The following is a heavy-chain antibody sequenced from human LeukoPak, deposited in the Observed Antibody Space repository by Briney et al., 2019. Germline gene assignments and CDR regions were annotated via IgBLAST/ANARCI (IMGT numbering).Heavy chain of an antibody. CDR1: GFTFSSYW. CDR3: ARERGYNGYDSGYYFDY. V-gene: IGHV3-7*03. J-gene: IGHJ4*02. D-gene: IGHD5-12*01. Sequence: GGSLRLSCAASGFTFSSYWMSWVRQAPGKGLEWVANIKQDGSEKYYVDSVKGRFTISRDNAKNSLYLQMNSLRAEDTAVYYCARERGYNGYDSGYYFDYWGQGTLVTVSS. CDR2: IKQDGSEK.